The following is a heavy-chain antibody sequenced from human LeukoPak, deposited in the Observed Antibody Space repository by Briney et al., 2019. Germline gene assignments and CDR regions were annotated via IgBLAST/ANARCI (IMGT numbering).Heavy chain of an antibody. J-gene: IGHJ4*02. D-gene: IGHD3-3*01. CDR1: GGSISSGDYY. CDR2: IYYSGCT. Sequence: SETLSLTCTVSGGSISSGDYYWRWLRQPPGRGLEWNAYIYYSGCTYYNPSLKTRFTISVDTSKNKFSLKLSSVTAADTAVYYCTIADFWSGLDYWGEGTLVSVS. V-gene: IGHV4-30-4*01. CDR3: TIADFWSGLDY.